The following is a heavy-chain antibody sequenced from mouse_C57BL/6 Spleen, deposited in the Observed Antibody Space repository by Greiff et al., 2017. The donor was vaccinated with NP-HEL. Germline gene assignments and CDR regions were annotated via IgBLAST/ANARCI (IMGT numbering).Heavy chain of an antibody. D-gene: IGHD1-1*01. V-gene: IGHV1-82*01. CDR2: IYPGDGDT. CDR3: AREGVYYYGSSPWFAY. CDR1: GYAFSSSW. J-gene: IGHJ3*01. Sequence: VKLMESGPELVKPGASVKISCKASGYAFSSSWMNWVKQRPGKGLEWIGRIYPGDGDTNYNGKFKGKATLTADKSSSTAYMQLSSLTSEDSAVYFCAREGVYYYGSSPWFAYWGQGTLVTVSA.